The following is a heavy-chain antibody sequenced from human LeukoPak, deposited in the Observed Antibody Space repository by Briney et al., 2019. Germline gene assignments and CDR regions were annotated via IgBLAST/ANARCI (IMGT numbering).Heavy chain of an antibody. Sequence: SETLSLTCTVSGGSISNYYWNWVRQPPGKGLEWVGYIYSSGSTYFNPSLTSRVTISVDTSKNQFSLNLTSVTAADTAVYYCARADYGGNSAAFNIWGQGTMVTVSS. J-gene: IGHJ3*02. V-gene: IGHV4-59*01. D-gene: IGHD4-23*01. CDR2: IYSSGST. CDR1: GGSISNYY. CDR3: ARADYGGNSAAFNI.